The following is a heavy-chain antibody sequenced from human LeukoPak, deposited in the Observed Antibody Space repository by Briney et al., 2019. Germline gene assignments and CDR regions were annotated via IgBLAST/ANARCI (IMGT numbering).Heavy chain of an antibody. CDR3: AREYCSSTSCYDGGWFDP. CDR1: GCSFSSCSYY. CDR2: LYYSGST. D-gene: IGHD2-2*01. Sequence: WETLTLTCTVSGCSFSSCSYYWGRIPQPPGKGLVWIGRLYYSGSTYYNPSLKSRLNISVDTSKNQVSLKLSSVTAADTAVYYCAREYCSSTSCYDGGWFDPWGQGTLVTVSS. V-gene: IGHV4-39*02. J-gene: IGHJ5*02.